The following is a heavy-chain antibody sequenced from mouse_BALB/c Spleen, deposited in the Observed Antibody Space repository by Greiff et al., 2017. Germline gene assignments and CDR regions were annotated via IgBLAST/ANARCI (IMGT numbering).Heavy chain of an antibody. V-gene: IGHV5-17*02. CDR3: ARFGVDYDGFAY. CDR1: GFTFSSFG. CDR2: ISSGSSTI. D-gene: IGHD2-4*01. J-gene: IGHJ3*01. Sequence: EVQLVESGGGLVQHGGSRKLSCAASGFTFSSFGMHWVRQAPEKGLEWVAYISSGSSTIYYADTVKGRFTISRDNPKNTLFLQMTSLRSEDTAMYYCARFGVDYDGFAYWGQGTLVTVSA.